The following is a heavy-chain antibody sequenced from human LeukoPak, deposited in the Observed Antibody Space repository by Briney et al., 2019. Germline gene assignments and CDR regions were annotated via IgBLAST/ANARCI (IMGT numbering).Heavy chain of an antibody. D-gene: IGHD3-10*01. V-gene: IGHV4-61*02. CDR1: GGSISSGSYY. CDR3: AREGVRGVISGPPGFDP. J-gene: IGHJ5*02. Sequence: SQTLSLTCTVSGGSISSGSYYWSWIRQPAGKGLEWIGRIYTSGSTNYNPSLKSRVTISVDTSKNQFSLKLSSVTAADTAVYYCAREGVRGVISGPPGFDPWGQGTLVTVSS. CDR2: IYTSGST.